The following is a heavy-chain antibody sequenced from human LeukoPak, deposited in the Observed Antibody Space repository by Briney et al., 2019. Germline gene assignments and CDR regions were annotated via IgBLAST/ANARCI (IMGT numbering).Heavy chain of an antibody. J-gene: IGHJ3*02. Sequence: GASVKVSCKASGYTFTSFDIDWVRQAPGQGLEWMGWMNPNSGNTGYAQKFQGRVTMTRDTSINTAYMELTSLTSEDTAVYYCARGSLVVQDAFDIWGQGTMVTVSS. CDR3: ARGSLVVQDAFDI. CDR2: MNPNSGNT. D-gene: IGHD2-15*01. V-gene: IGHV1-8*01. CDR1: GYTFTSFD.